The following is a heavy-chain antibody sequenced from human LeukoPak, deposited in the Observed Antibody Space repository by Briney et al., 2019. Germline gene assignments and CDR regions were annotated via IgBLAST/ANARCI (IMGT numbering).Heavy chain of an antibody. V-gene: IGHV3-23*01. J-gene: IGHJ5*02. CDR3: AGDLWITIFGEGNWFDP. D-gene: IGHD3-3*01. CDR1: GFTFSSYA. Sequence: PGGSLRLSCAASGFTFSSYAMSWVRQAPGKGLEWVSAISGSGGSTYYADSVKGRFTISRDNAKNSLYLQMNSLRAEDTAVYYCAGDLWITIFGEGNWFDPWGQGTLVTVSS. CDR2: ISGSGGST.